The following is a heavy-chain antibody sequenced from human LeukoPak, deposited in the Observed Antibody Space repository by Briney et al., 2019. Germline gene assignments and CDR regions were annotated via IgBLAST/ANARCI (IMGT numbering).Heavy chain of an antibody. V-gene: IGHV3-23*01. Sequence: GGALRLSCEASGLTFTAFAINWVRQAPGKGPEGVSAISASGGSSFYADSVRGRFTISRDNSNNTLYLQMNSLRADDTAVYYCAKVETSYYDGSGYYPFDSWGQGTLVTVSS. D-gene: IGHD3-22*01. CDR2: ISASGGSS. J-gene: IGHJ4*02. CDR1: GLTFTAFA. CDR3: AKVETSYYDGSGYYPFDS.